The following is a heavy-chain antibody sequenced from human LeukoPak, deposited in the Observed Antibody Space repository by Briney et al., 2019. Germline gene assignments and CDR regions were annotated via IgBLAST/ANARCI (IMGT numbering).Heavy chain of an antibody. V-gene: IGHV1-3*01. CDR3: ARDQVFEKWLQSDDAFDI. D-gene: IGHD5-24*01. J-gene: IGHJ3*02. Sequence: ASVKVSCKASGYTFTSYAMHWVRQAPGQRLEWMGWINAGNGNTKYSQKFEGRVTITRDTSASTAYMELSSLRSEDTAVYYCARDQVFEKWLQSDDAFDIWGQGTMVTVSS. CDR1: GYTFTSYA. CDR2: INAGNGNT.